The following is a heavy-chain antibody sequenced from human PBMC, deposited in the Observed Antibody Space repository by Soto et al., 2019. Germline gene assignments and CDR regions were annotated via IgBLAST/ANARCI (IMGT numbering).Heavy chain of an antibody. CDR2: ISSSSSTI. V-gene: IGHV3-48*01. Sequence: PGGSLRLSCAASGFTFTDHYMDWVRQAPGKGLEWVSYISSSSSTIYYADSVKGRFTISRDNAKNSLYLQMNSLRAEDTAVYYCARDSDAFDIWGQGAMVTVSS. CDR1: GFTFTDHY. J-gene: IGHJ3*02. CDR3: ARDSDAFDI.